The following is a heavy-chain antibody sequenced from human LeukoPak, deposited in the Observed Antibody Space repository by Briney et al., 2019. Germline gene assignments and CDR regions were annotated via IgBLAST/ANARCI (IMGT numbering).Heavy chain of an antibody. V-gene: IGHV3-13*01. CDR2: IYEAGNT. Sequence: GGSLRLSCAASGFTLGTYDMHWVRQVTGEALEWVSMIYEAGNTYYTGSVKGRFTISRENAKNSLYLQMHGLTAGDTAVYYCAREMSGSNDAFDIWGPGTMVTVSS. CDR3: AREMSGSNDAFDI. J-gene: IGHJ3*02. CDR1: GFTLGTYD. D-gene: IGHD3-10*01.